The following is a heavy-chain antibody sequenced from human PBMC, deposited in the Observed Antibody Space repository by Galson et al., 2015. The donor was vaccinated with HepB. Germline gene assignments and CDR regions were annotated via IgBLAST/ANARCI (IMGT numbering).Heavy chain of an antibody. J-gene: IGHJ4*02. D-gene: IGHD1-1*01. Sequence: SVKVSCKASGYTFTSYAISWVRQAPGQGLEWMGGIIPIFGTANYAQKFQGRVTITADESTSTAYMELSSLRSEDTAVYYCARDLENGGSEVSNWGQGTLVTVSS. CDR2: IIPIFGTA. CDR3: ARDLENGGSEVSN. CDR1: GYTFTSYA. V-gene: IGHV1-69*13.